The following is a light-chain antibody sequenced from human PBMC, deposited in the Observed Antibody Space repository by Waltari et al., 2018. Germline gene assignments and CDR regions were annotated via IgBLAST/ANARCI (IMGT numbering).Light chain of an antibody. CDR1: QSVLYSSNNKNY. V-gene: IGKV4-1*01. CDR3: QQYYSTPLT. J-gene: IGKJ3*01. CDR2: WAS. Sequence: DIVMTQSPDSLAVSLGERATINCKSSQSVLYSSNNKNYLAWYHQKPGQSPKLLIYWASTRESGVPDRFSGSGSGTDFTLTISSLQAEDVAVYYCQQYYSTPLTFGPGTKVDIK.